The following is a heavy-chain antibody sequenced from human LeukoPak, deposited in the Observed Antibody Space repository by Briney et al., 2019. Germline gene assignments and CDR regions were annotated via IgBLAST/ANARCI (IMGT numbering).Heavy chain of an antibody. D-gene: IGHD6-19*01. J-gene: IGHJ5*02. CDR3: AREVAVAGGWFDP. V-gene: IGHV1-2*02. CDR2: INPNSGGT. Sequence: ASVKLSCKASGYTFTGYYMHWVRQAHGQGLEWKGWINPNSGGTNYAQKFQGRVTMTRDTSISTAYMELSRLRSDDTAVYYCAREVAVAGGWFDPWGQGTLVTVSS. CDR1: GYTFTGYY.